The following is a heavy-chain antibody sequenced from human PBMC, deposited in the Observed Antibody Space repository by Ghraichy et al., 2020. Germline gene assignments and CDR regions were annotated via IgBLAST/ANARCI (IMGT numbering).Heavy chain of an antibody. CDR2: IKQDGSEK. Sequence: GGSLRLSCAASGFSFSDYYMSWVRQAPGKGLEWVANIKQDGSEKYYVDSVKGRFTISRDNAKNSLYLQMNSLRAEDTAVYYCARDSRYYGSGSYPTYYYFDYWGQGTLVTVSS. D-gene: IGHD3-10*01. J-gene: IGHJ4*02. CDR3: ARDSRYYGSGSYPTYYYFDY. V-gene: IGHV3-7*03. CDR1: GFSFSDYY.